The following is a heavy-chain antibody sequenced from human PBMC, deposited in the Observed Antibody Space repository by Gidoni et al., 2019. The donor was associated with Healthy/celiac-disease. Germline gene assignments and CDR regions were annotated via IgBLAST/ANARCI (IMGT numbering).Heavy chain of an antibody. J-gene: IGHJ5*02. Sequence: QVQLVESGGGVVQPGRSLRLSCAASGFTFSSYAMHWVRQAPGKGLEWVAVISYDGSNKYYADSVKGRFTISRDNSKNTLYLQMNSLRAEDTAVYYCARVRAGLMSGWFDPWGQGTLVTVSS. CDR3: ARVRAGLMSGWFDP. V-gene: IGHV3-30-3*01. CDR1: GFTFSSYA. D-gene: IGHD2-8*01. CDR2: ISYDGSNK.